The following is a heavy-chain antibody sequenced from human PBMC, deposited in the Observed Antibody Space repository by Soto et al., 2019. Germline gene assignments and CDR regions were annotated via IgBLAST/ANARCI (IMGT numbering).Heavy chain of an antibody. J-gene: IGHJ4*02. CDR2: VDYSGNS. CDR1: GGSINTYY. Sequence: PSETLSRTGTAAGGSINTYYCSWIRQPPGKRLEWIGYVDYSGNSDSSPSLKSRVTISLGTSKKQVSLKLNSVTAADTAVYYCARNWSYVAGRFHFDNWGQGIPVTVSS. D-gene: IGHD6-19*01. V-gene: IGHV4-59*12. CDR3: ARNWSYVAGRFHFDN.